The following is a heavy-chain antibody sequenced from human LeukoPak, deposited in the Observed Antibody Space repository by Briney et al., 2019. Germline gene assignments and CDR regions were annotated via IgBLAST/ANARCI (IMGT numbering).Heavy chain of an antibody. Sequence: SETPSLTCTVSGGSISSFYWSWIRQPPGKVLEWIGYIYYSGSTNYNPSLKSRVTISVDTSKDQFSLKLSSVTAADTAVYYCARYVDSPYYDILTGYYKGNDAFDIWGQGTMVTVSS. V-gene: IGHV4-59*01. CDR1: GGSISSFY. CDR2: IYYSGST. J-gene: IGHJ3*02. CDR3: ARYVDSPYYDILTGYYKGNDAFDI. D-gene: IGHD3-9*01.